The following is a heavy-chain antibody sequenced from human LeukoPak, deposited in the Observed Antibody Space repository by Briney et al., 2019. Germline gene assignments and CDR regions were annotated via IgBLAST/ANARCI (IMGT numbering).Heavy chain of an antibody. CDR2: ISSSGSTI. V-gene: IGHV3-48*03. D-gene: IGHD3-10*01. Sequence: GGSLRLSCAASGFTFSSFEMNWVRQAPGKGLEWVSYISSSGSTIYYADSVKGRFTISRDNAKNSLYLQMNSLRAEDTAVYYCAKDMVRGVISGWFDPWGQGTLVTVSS. CDR1: GFTFSSFE. J-gene: IGHJ5*02. CDR3: AKDMVRGVISGWFDP.